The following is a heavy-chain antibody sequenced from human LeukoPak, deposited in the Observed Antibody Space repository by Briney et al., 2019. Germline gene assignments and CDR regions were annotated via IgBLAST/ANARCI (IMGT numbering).Heavy chain of an antibody. Sequence: GGSLRLSCAASGFTFSSYSMNWVRQAPGKGLEGVSSISSSSSYIYYADSVKGRFTISRDNAKNSLYLQMNSLRAEDTAVYYCAVSKSDAPDYWGQGTLVTVSS. CDR2: ISSSSSYI. J-gene: IGHJ4*02. CDR1: GFTFSSYS. D-gene: IGHD2-21*02. CDR3: AVSKSDAPDY. V-gene: IGHV3-21*01.